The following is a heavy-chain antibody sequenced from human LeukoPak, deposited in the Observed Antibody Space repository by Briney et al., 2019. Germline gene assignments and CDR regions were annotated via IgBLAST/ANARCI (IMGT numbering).Heavy chain of an antibody. J-gene: IGHJ4*02. V-gene: IGHV1-69*02. D-gene: IGHD6-13*01. CDR3: ADGYSSSWYLGY. CDR2: IIPILGIA. Sequence: SVKVSCKASGYTFTGYYMHWVRQAPGQGLEWMGRIIPILGIANYAQKFQGRVTITADKSTSTAYMELSSLISEDTAVYYCADGYSSSWYLGYWGQGTLVTVSS. CDR1: GYTFTGYY.